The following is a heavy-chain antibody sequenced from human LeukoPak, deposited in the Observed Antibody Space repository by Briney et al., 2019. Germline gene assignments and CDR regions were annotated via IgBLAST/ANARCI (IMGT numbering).Heavy chain of an antibody. CDR1: GFTFSIYA. D-gene: IGHD2-8*02. Sequence: GGSLRLSCAASGFTFSIYAMSWVRQAPGKGLEWVASVKQDGIETQYVDSVKGRFTISRDNAKNSVYLQMNSLRVEDTAVYYCARDGTGFDYWGQGTLVTVSS. CDR2: VKQDGIET. V-gene: IGHV3-7*01. J-gene: IGHJ4*02. CDR3: ARDGTGFDY.